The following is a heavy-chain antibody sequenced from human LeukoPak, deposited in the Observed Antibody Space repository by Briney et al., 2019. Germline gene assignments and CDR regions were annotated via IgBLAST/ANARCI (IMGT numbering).Heavy chain of an antibody. D-gene: IGHD2-15*01. CDR1: GFTFSSYS. CDR2: ISSSSTFI. V-gene: IGHV3-21*01. J-gene: IGHJ4*02. CDR3: ASSWYCSGGTCHYRAFNT. Sequence: GGSLRLACAASGFTFSSYSMNWVRQAPGKGLEWVASISSSSTFIKYADSVKGRFSISRDNAKNSLSLQMHSLRVEDTAVYYCASSWYCSGGTCHYRAFNTWGQGTLVTVSS.